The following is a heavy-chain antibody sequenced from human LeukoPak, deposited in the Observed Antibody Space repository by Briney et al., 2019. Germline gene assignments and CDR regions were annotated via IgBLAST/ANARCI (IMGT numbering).Heavy chain of an antibody. CDR2: ISYDGSNK. Sequence: GGSLRLSCAASGFTFSSYAMHWVRQAPGKGLEWVAVISYDGSNKYYADSVKGRFTISRDNSKNTLYLQMNSLRAEDTAVYYCAREGQQLENAFDIWGQGTMVTVSS. CDR3: AREGQQLENAFDI. V-gene: IGHV3-30-3*01. D-gene: IGHD6-13*01. CDR1: GFTFSSYA. J-gene: IGHJ3*02.